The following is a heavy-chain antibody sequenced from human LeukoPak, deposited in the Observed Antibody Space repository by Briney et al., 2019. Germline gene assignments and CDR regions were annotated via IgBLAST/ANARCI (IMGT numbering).Heavy chain of an antibody. J-gene: IGHJ6*03. CDR3: ARSRRTVIRTLSVSHYYMDV. CDR1: GGSISSYY. V-gene: IGHV4-4*07. D-gene: IGHD4-17*01. Sequence: PSETLSLTCTGAGGSISSYYWSWIGQPAGQGLEWIGRIYTSGSTNYYPSLKSRVTMSVDTSKTQFSLKLSSETAADTAVYYCARSRRTVIRTLSVSHYYMDVWGKGTTVTVSS. CDR2: IYTSGST.